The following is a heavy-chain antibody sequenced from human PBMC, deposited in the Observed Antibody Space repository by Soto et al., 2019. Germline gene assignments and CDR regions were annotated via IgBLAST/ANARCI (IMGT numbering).Heavy chain of an antibody. Sequence: PSETLSLTCTVSGGSISSGGYYWSWIRQHPGKGLEWIGYIYYSGSTDYNPSLKSRVTISVDRSKNQFSRNLSSVTAADTAIYYCARESGGYDSSTRYGLDVWGQGTTVT. D-gene: IGHD6-25*01. V-gene: IGHV4-31*03. CDR2: IYYSGST. J-gene: IGHJ6*02. CDR1: GGSISSGGYY. CDR3: ARESGGYDSSTRYGLDV.